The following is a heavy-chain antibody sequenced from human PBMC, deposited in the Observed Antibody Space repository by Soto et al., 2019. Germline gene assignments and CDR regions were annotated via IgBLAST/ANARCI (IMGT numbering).Heavy chain of an antibody. CDR3: ARHGQLYNSGWYLNWFDP. D-gene: IGHD6-19*01. V-gene: IGHV4-39*01. Sequence: PSETLSLTFTVSGGSISSSASSWSWIRQPPGKGLEWIGYIYHSGSTYYNPSLKNRVTISVDTSKNQFSLKLSSVTAADTAVYYCARHGQLYNSGWYLNWFDPWGQGTLVTVS. J-gene: IGHJ5*02. CDR2: IYHSGST. CDR1: GGSISSSASS.